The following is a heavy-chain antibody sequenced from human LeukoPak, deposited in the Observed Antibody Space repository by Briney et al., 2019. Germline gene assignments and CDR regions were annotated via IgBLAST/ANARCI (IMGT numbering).Heavy chain of an antibody. Sequence: GGSLRLSCAASGFTFSSYAMDWVRQAPGKGLEWVSSVDGGGSGCTHYAESVKGRFTISRDNSKNMLYLQMNSLRAEDTAVYFCAKYRAYYLDYWGQGALVTVSS. V-gene: IGHV3-23*01. D-gene: IGHD4-11*01. CDR2: VDGGGSGCT. CDR1: GFTFSSYA. J-gene: IGHJ4*02. CDR3: AKYRAYYLDY.